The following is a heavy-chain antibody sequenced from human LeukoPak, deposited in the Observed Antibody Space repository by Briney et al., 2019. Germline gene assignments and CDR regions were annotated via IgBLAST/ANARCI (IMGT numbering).Heavy chain of an antibody. J-gene: IGHJ6*02. CDR2: ISYDGSNK. D-gene: IGHD1-14*01. V-gene: IGHV3-33*01. CDR3: AREGHRDYYYGMDV. Sequence: GGSLRLSCAASGFSFSTFGMHWVRQAPGKGLEWVAVISYDGSNKLYADSVKGRFTISRDNSKNTLYLQINSLRAGDTAVYYCAREGHRDYYYGMDVWGQGTTVTVSS. CDR1: GFSFSTFG.